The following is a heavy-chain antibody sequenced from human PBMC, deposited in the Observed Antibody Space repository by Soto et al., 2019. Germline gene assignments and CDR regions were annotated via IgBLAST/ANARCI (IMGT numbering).Heavy chain of an antibody. D-gene: IGHD3-10*01. J-gene: IGHJ4*02. V-gene: IGHV4-59*01. CDR2: IYYSGST. Sequence: PSETLSLTCTVSGGSISSYYWSWIRQPPGKGLEWIGYIYYSGSTNYNPSLKSRVTISVDTSKNQFSLKLSSVTAADTAVYYCARENYYYGSGSYMYFDDWGQGTRVTVSS. CDR1: GGSISSYY. CDR3: ARENYYYGSGSYMYFDD.